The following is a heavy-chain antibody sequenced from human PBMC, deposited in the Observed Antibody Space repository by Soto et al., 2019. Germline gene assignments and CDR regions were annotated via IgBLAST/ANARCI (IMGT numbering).Heavy chain of an antibody. V-gene: IGHV4-28*01. D-gene: IGHD3-22*01. J-gene: IGHJ6*02. CDR2: IYYSGTT. CDR1: GYSISGINW. CDR3: ARHNYDSSGYYHYYYGMDV. Sequence: SETLSLTCAVFGYSISGINWRGRIRKPPGKELEWIGYIYYSGTTYYNPSLKSRVTISVDTSKNQFSLKLSSVTAADTAVYYCARHNYDSSGYYHYYYGMDVWGQGTTVTVSS.